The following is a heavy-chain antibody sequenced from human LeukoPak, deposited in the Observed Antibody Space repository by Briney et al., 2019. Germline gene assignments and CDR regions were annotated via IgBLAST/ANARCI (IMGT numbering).Heavy chain of an antibody. J-gene: IGHJ4*02. D-gene: IGHD3-22*01. Sequence: ASVKVSCKASGYTFTSYYMHWVRQAPGQGLGWMGIINPSGGSTSYAQKFQGRVTMTRDTSTSTVYMELSSLRSEDTAVYYCARESGGIVVGFYFDYWGQGTLVTVSS. CDR1: GYTFTSYY. V-gene: IGHV1-46*01. CDR2: INPSGGST. CDR3: ARESGGIVVGFYFDY.